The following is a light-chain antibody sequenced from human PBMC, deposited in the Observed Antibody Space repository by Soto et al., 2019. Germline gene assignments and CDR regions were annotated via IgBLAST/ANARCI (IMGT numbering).Light chain of an antibody. J-gene: IGKJ5*01. CDR1: QSVNTY. CDR3: QQNYSPPPIT. V-gene: IGKV1-39*01. CDR2: AAS. Sequence: IQMTQAPCSLAASLGDRVTITWRASQSVNTYLHWYQQKAGQAPKLLIYAASSLQSGVPSRFSGSGSGTHFTLTISSLQPEDVATYYCQQNYSPPPITFGQGTRLEIK.